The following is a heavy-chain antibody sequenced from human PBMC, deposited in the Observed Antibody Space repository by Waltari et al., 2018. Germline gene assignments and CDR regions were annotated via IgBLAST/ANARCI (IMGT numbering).Heavy chain of an antibody. V-gene: IGHV3-7*01. D-gene: IGHD3-10*01. J-gene: IGHJ4*02. CDR3: ARGGYRVVRGVFY. CDR2: INQDGSEK. CDR1: GFTFSTYW. Sequence: EVQLVESGGGLVQPGGSLRLSCAASGFTFSTYWMNWVRQAPGKGLEWVANINQDGSEKYYVDSVKGRFTISRDNAKNSLYLQMNSLRDEDTAVYYCARGGYRVVRGVFYWGRGTLVTVSS.